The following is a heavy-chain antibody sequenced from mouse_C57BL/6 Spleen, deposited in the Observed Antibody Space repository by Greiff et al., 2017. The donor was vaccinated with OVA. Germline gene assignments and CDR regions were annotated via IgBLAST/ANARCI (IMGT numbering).Heavy chain of an antibody. CDR1: GYTFTSYW. Sequence: VQLQQSGAELVKPGASVKLSCKASGYTFTSYWMHWVKQRPGQGLEWIGMIHPNSGSTNYNEKFKSKATLTVDKSSSTAYMQLSSLTSEDSAVYYCAYYGSSYVEDFDYWGQGTTLTVSS. D-gene: IGHD1-1*01. V-gene: IGHV1-64*01. J-gene: IGHJ2*01. CDR3: AYYGSSYVEDFDY. CDR2: IHPNSGST.